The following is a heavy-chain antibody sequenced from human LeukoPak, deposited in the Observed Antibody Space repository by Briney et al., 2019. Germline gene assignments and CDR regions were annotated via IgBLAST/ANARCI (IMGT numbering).Heavy chain of an antibody. CDR2: ISSSSSTI. Sequence: PGGSLRLSCAASGFTFSTYTMNWVRQAPGKGLEWVSYISSSSSTIYYADSVKGRFTISRDNAKNSLYLQMNSLRAEDTALYHCAREGDSGSYSSAFDIWGQGTMVTVSS. CDR3: AREGDSGSYSSAFDI. CDR1: GFTFSTYT. V-gene: IGHV3-48*04. D-gene: IGHD1-26*01. J-gene: IGHJ3*02.